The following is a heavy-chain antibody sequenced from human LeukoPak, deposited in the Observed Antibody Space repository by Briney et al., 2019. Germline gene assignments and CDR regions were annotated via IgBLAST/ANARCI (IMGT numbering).Heavy chain of an antibody. Sequence: GGSLRLSCGASGFTFSSYWMHWVRQAPGKGLVWVSRINGDGSDTNSADSVKGRFTISRDNAKNTLYLQMNSLRAEDTALYYCVRGLGSGYSYAYGVYWGQGTLVTVSS. D-gene: IGHD5-18*01. V-gene: IGHV3-74*01. CDR2: INGDGSDT. CDR3: VRGLGSGYSYAYGVY. J-gene: IGHJ4*02. CDR1: GFTFSSYW.